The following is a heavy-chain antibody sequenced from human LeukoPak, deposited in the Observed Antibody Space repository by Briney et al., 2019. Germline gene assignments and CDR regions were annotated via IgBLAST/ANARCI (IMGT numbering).Heavy chain of an antibody. CDR3: TTLVVPDAFDI. CDR2: IKSKTDGGTT. V-gene: IGHV3-15*01. Sequence: GGSLRLSCAASGFTFSNAWMSWVRQAPGKGLEWVGRIKSKTDGGTTDYAAPVKGRFTISRDDSKNSLYLQMNSLKTEDTAVYYCTTLVVPDAFDIWGQGTMVTVSS. CDR1: GFTFSNAW. D-gene: IGHD2-15*01. J-gene: IGHJ3*02.